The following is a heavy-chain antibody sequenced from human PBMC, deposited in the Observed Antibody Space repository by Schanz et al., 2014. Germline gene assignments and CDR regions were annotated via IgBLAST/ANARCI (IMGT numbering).Heavy chain of an antibody. CDR1: GFTFSNYW. J-gene: IGHJ4*02. CDR2: IKQDESER. V-gene: IGHV3-7*01. D-gene: IGHD6-13*01. Sequence: EVQLVESGGGLVQPGESLRVSCAASGFTFSNYWMSWVRQAPGKGLEWVANIKQDESERSYVDSVKGRFTISRDDAKNSHYLQMNSLRVEDTAVFYCVKIGYTHWSLDDWGQGILVTVSS. CDR3: VKIGYTHWSLDD.